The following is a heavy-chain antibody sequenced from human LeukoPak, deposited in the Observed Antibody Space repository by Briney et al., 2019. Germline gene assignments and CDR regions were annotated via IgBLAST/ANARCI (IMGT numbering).Heavy chain of an antibody. CDR1: GFTFSKYW. Sequence: PGGSLRPSCVASGFTFSKYWMHWVRQAPGKGLVWVSRIKSDGSITSYADSVKGRFTISRDNAKNTLYLQMNSLTAEDTAVYYCARDPFYGDADLDYWGQGTLVTVSS. D-gene: IGHD4-17*01. CDR2: IKSDGSIT. CDR3: ARDPFYGDADLDY. J-gene: IGHJ4*02. V-gene: IGHV3-74*01.